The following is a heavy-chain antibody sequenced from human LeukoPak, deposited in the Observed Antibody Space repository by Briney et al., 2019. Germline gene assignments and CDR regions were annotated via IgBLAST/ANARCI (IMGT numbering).Heavy chain of an antibody. CDR3: ARPKNRENYWRAFDI. Sequence: GGSLRLSCAASGFTFSSYAMSWVRQAPGKGLEWVSAISGSGGSTYYADSVKGRFTISRDNTKNTLYLQMNSLRAEDTAVYYCARPKNRENYWRAFDIWGQGTMVTVSS. J-gene: IGHJ3*02. D-gene: IGHD1-7*01. CDR2: ISGSGGST. V-gene: IGHV3-23*01. CDR1: GFTFSSYA.